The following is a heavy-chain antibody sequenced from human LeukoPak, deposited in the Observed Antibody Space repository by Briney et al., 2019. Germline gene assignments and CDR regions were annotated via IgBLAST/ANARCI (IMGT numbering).Heavy chain of an antibody. CDR3: VSDLCGGDDQ. CDR2: ISSGGTYE. CDR1: GFTFSNYA. D-gene: IGHD3-3*01. J-gene: IGHJ5*02. V-gene: IGHV3-30*07. Sequence: GKSLRLSCAASGFTFSNYAMHWVRQAPGKGLEWVSLISSGGTYEYYADSVKGRFTISRDNAKDTLYLQMSSLRDEDTAVYYCVSDLCGGDDQWGRGTLVTVSS.